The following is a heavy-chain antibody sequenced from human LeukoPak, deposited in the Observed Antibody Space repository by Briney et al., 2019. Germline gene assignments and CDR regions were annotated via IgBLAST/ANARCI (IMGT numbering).Heavy chain of an antibody. D-gene: IGHD5-18*01. CDR3: TSDTVDTASGIDY. J-gene: IGHJ4*02. CDR2: INSDGSST. Sequence: GGSLRLSCAASGFTFSRHWMHWVRQVPGKGLVWVSRINSDGSSTNYADSVKGRFTISRDNAKNTLYLQMNSQRAEDTAVYYCTSDTVDTASGIDYWSQGTLVTVSS. CDR1: GFTFSRHW. V-gene: IGHV3-74*01.